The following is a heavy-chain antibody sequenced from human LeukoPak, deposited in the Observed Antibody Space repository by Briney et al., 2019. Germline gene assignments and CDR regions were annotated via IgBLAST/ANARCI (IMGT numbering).Heavy chain of an antibody. Sequence: GGSLRLSCAASGFTFSSYEMNWVRQAPGKGLEWVSYISSSGSTIYYADSVKGRFTISRDNAKNSLYLQMNSLRAEDTAVYYCARLKFITILGVADDAFDIWGQGTMVTVSS. CDR2: ISSSGSTI. V-gene: IGHV3-48*03. J-gene: IGHJ3*02. CDR1: GFTFSSYE. D-gene: IGHD3-3*01. CDR3: ARLKFITILGVADDAFDI.